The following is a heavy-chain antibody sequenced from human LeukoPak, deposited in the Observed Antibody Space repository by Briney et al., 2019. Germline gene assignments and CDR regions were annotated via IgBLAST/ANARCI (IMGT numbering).Heavy chain of an antibody. CDR1: GFTFSSYA. V-gene: IGHV3-23*01. Sequence: HPGGSLRLSCAASGFTFSSYAMSWVRQAPGKGLEWVSGIIDNGYITYYANSVRGRFTISRDNSKNTLFLQMNSLRAEDTAVYYCAKLGGQEVHSYYVAVWGKGTTVAVSS. CDR2: IIDNGYIT. J-gene: IGHJ6*03. CDR3: AKLGGQEVHSYYVAV. D-gene: IGHD3-16*01.